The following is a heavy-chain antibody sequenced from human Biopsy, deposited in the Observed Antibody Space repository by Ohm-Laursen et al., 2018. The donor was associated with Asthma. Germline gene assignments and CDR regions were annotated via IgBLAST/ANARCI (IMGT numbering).Heavy chain of an antibody. CDR3: ARVVSYGDIYFGIDV. D-gene: IGHD4-17*01. J-gene: IGHJ6*02. Sequence: SQTLPLTCRVSGGYTGSSDHHWAWIRQAPGKGLEWIGFVFWSGSTHYSRSLERRVSISIDTATNEFSMKLWSVTPADTAVYFCARVVSYGDIYFGIDVWGPGNTVVVS. CDR1: GGYTGSSDHH. CDR2: VFWSGST. V-gene: IGHV4-30-4*01.